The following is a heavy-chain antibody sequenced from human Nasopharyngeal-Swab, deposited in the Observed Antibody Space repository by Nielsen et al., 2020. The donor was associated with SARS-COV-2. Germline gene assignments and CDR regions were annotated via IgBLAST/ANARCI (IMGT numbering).Heavy chain of an antibody. V-gene: IGHV4-31*03. D-gene: IGHD3-10*01. J-gene: IGHJ6*02. CDR3: ARSAHITMVRGVMVHYYYGMDV. CDR1: GGSISSGGYY. CDR2: IYYSGST. Sequence: SETLSLTCTVSGGSISSGGYYWSWIRQHPGKGLEWIGYIYYSGSTYYNPSLKSRVTISVDTSKNQFSLKLSSVTAADTAVYYCARSAHITMVRGVMVHYYYGMDVWGQGTMVTVSS.